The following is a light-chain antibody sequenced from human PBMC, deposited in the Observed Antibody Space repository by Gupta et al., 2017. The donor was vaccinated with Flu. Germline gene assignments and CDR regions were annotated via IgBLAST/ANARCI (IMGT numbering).Light chain of an antibody. Sequence: QSALTQPASVSGSPGQSITISCTGTSSDVGGYNYVSWYQQYPGQAPKLMIYEVTNRPSGVSNRFSGSRSGNTASLTISGLQTEDEADYYCGSFTTSTTPYVFGTGTKVTVL. CDR2: EVT. V-gene: IGLV2-14*01. CDR1: SSDVGGYNY. CDR3: GSFTTSTTPYV. J-gene: IGLJ1*01.